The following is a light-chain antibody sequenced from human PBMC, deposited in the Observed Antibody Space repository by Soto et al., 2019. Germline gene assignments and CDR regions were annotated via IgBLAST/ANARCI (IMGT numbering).Light chain of an antibody. V-gene: IGKV3-15*01. CDR1: QNIRTN. Sequence: IVMTQSPATLSVSPVERATFSGRASQNIRTNLAWYQQKPGQVPRLLIYGASTRATGVPARFSGSGSGTEFILTISSLQSEDFAIYYCQQFRNWPWTFGQGTKVDIK. J-gene: IGKJ1*01. CDR3: QQFRNWPWT. CDR2: GAS.